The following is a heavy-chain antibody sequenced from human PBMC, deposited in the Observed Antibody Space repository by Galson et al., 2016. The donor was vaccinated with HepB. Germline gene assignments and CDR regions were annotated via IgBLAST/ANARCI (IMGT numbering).Heavy chain of an antibody. CDR3: ARGGAGTLRFFYMDL. CDR1: GFTFSSYG. Sequence: SLRLSCAASGFTFSSYGVNWVRQAPGKGLEWVIYISSSGGIVYYADSVKHRFTISRDNAKNSLNLQMNSLRDEDTAVYYCARGGAGTLRFFYMDLWGKGTTVTVSS. D-gene: IGHD3-3*01. CDR2: ISSSGGIV. J-gene: IGHJ6*03. V-gene: IGHV3-48*02.